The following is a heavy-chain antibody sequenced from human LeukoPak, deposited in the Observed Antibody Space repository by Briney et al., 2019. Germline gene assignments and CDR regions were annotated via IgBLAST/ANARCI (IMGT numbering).Heavy chain of an antibody. J-gene: IGHJ4*02. CDR3: ARSGSFRGYFDS. D-gene: IGHD3-10*01. CDR1: GGSFSGYY. V-gene: IGHV4-59*08. Sequence: SETLSLTCAVYGGSFSGYYWSWIRQPPGKGLEWIGYIYYSGSTNYNPSLKSRVTISVDTSKNQFSLKMSSVTAADTAVYYCARSGSFRGYFDSWGQGTLVTISS. CDR2: IYYSGST.